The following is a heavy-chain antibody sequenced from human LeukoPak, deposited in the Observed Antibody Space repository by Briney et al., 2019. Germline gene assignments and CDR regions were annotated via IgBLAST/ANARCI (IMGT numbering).Heavy chain of an antibody. CDR1: GDSISSSTYY. V-gene: IGHV4-61*01. CDR2: IYYSGST. J-gene: IGHJ4*02. CDR3: ARGEYYDSSGYYGFGFPFNFDY. D-gene: IGHD3-22*01. Sequence: SETLSLTCTVSGDSISSSTYYWSWIRQPPGKGLEWIGYIYYSGSTNYNPSLKSRVTISVDTSKNQFSLKLSSVTAADTAVYYCARGEYYDSSGYYGFGFPFNFDYWGQGTLVTVSS.